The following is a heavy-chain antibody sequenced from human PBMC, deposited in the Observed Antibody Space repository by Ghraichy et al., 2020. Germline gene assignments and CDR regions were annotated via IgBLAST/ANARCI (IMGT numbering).Heavy chain of an antibody. CDR1: GGSISSYY. V-gene: IGHV4-59*01. CDR3: ARDRAIFGGFDP. D-gene: IGHD3-3*01. CDR2: IYYSGST. Sequence: SETLSLTCTVSGGSISSYYWSWIRQPPGKGLEWIGYIYYSGSTNYNPSLKSRVTISVDTSKNQFSLKLSSVTAADPAVYYCARDRAIFGGFDPWGQGTLVTVSS. J-gene: IGHJ5*02.